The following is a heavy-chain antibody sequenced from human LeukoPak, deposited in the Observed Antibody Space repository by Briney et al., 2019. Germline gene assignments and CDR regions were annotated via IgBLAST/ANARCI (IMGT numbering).Heavy chain of an antibody. Sequence: PSEALSLTCTVSGGSISNYYWSWIWQPPGKGLEWIGYVYYTGSTSYNPSLKSRVTISGDTSKNQFSLKLSSVTAADTAVYYCTRRGGSSSSDWFDPWGQGTLVIVSS. D-gene: IGHD6-6*01. CDR2: VYYTGST. CDR3: TRRGGSSSSDWFDP. J-gene: IGHJ5*02. CDR1: GGSISNYY. V-gene: IGHV4-59*08.